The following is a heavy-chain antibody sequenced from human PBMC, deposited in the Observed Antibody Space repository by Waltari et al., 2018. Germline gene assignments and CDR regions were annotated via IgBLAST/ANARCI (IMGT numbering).Heavy chain of an antibody. J-gene: IGHJ4*02. V-gene: IGHV4-38-2*02. Sequence: QVQLQESGPGLVKPSETLSLTCAVSGYSISSGYYWGWIRQPPGKGLEWIGSIYHSGSTYYNPSVKSRVTISVDTSKNQFSLKLSSVTAADPAVYYCARDDDFGSGYYTGFDYWGQGTLVTVSS. D-gene: IGHD3-3*01. CDR3: ARDDDFGSGYYTGFDY. CDR2: IYHSGST. CDR1: GYSISSGYY.